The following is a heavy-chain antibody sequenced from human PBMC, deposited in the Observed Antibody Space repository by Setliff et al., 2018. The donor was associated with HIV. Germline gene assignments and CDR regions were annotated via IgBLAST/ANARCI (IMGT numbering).Heavy chain of an antibody. CDR1: GGSISSYY. V-gene: IGHV4-59*12. CDR2: IYYSGST. D-gene: IGHD6-13*01. Sequence: SETLSLTCTVSGGSISSYYWSWIRQTPGKGLEWIGYIYYSGSTNYNPSLKSRVTMSLDTSKNQFPLKLSSVTALDTAVYYCARKGSSSRSQEYYYDFWGQGTLVTVSS. J-gene: IGHJ4*02. CDR3: ARKGSSSRSQEYYYDF.